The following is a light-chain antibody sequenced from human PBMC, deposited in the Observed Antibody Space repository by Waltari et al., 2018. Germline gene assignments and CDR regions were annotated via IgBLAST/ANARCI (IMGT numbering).Light chain of an antibody. CDR2: DAS. CDR1: QSVASNY. Sequence: EIVLTQSPATLSLSPGERATLSCGASQSVASNYLAWYQQKPGLAPRLLIYDASSRATGIPARFSGSGSGTDFTLIISRLEPEDFAVYFCQQYAGSPWTFGQGTKVEIK. J-gene: IGKJ1*01. CDR3: QQYAGSPWT. V-gene: IGKV3D-20*01.